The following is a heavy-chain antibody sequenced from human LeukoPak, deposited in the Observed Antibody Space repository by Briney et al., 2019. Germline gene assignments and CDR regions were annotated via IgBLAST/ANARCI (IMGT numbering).Heavy chain of an antibody. J-gene: IGHJ4*02. CDR3: ARGAGYSGYDAPQYYFDY. CDR1: GYTFTGYY. V-gene: IGHV1-2*04. CDR2: INPNSGGT. Sequence: ASVKVSCKASGYTFTGYYMHWVRQAPGQGLEWMGWINPNSGGTNYAQKFQGWVTMTRDTSISTAYMELSRLRSDDTAVYYCARGAGYSGYDAPQYYFDYWGQGTLVTVSS. D-gene: IGHD5-12*01.